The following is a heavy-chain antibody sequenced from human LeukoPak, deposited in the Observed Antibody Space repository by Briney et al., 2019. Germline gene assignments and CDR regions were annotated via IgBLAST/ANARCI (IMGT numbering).Heavy chain of an antibody. J-gene: IGHJ4*02. D-gene: IGHD6-19*01. Sequence: GGSLRLSCAASGFTFSSYWMSWVRQAPGKGLEWVANIKQDGSEKYYVDSVKGRFTISRDNAKESLYLQMNGLRAEDTALYYCARAYSSGWTGFDYWGQGTLVTVSS. CDR2: IKQDGSEK. V-gene: IGHV3-7*03. CDR1: GFTFSSYW. CDR3: ARAYSSGWTGFDY.